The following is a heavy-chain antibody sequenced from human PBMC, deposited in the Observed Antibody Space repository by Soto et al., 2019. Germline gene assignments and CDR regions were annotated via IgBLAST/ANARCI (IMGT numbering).Heavy chain of an antibody. D-gene: IGHD2-15*01. V-gene: IGHV3-23*01. CDR2: ISESGYNT. CDR1: GFTFGSYA. Sequence: EVQLLESGGGLVQPGRSLRLSCAASGFTFGSYAMTWVRQTPRKGLEWVSAISESGYNTYYADSVKGRFTISRDNSKNTLFLQMNSLRPEDTAVYYCTQHCRGRTCGSWGQGTLVTVSS. CDR3: TQHCRGRTCGS. J-gene: IGHJ5*02.